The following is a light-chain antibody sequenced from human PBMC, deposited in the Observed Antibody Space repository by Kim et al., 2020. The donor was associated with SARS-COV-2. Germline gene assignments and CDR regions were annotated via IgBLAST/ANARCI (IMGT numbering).Light chain of an antibody. J-gene: IGLJ1*01. CDR2: ANT. V-gene: IGLV1-40*01. CDR3: QSYDNSLSGYV. CDR1: SSNIGTSFD. Sequence: QRGTISCTGTSSNIGTSFDVHWYQQLPGSAPKLLIYANTNRPSGVPDRFSGSKSGTSASLAITGVQAEDEADYYCQSYDNSLSGYVFGTGTKVTVL.